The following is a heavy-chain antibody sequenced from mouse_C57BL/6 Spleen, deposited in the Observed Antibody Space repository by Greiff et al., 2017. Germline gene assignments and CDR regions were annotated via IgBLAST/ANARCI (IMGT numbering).Heavy chain of an antibody. Sequence: QVQLQQSGPELVKPGASVKLSCKASGYTFTSYDINWVKPRPGQGLEWIGWIYPRDGSTKYNEKFKGKATLTVDTSSRTGYMVLPRLPSEDSAVYFCASRGGSRYGGWYWDFWGTGTTVTVSS. D-gene: IGHD1-1*01. J-gene: IGHJ1*03. CDR1: GYTFTSYD. V-gene: IGHV1-85*01. CDR3: ASRGGSRYGGWYWDF. CDR2: IYPRDGST.